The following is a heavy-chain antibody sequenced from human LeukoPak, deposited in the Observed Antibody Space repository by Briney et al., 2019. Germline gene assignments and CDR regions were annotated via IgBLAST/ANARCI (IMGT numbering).Heavy chain of an antibody. D-gene: IGHD3-10*01. CDR1: GILVSSNY. CDR3: AATNMVRGVKDAFDI. Sequence: GGSLRLSCVASGILVSSNYMSWVRQAPGKGLEWVSFIDSTGSTYYADSVKGRFTISRHNSKNTLYLQMNSLRAEDTAVYYCAATNMVRGVKDAFDIWGQGTMVTVSS. CDR2: IDSTGST. J-gene: IGHJ3*02. V-gene: IGHV3-53*04.